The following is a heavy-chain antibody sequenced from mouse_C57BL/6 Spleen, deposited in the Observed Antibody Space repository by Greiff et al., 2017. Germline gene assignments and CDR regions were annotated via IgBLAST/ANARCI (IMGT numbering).Heavy chain of an antibody. J-gene: IGHJ2*01. V-gene: IGHV3-6*01. CDR3: ARDTNWGFDY. Sequence: EVKLMASGPGLVKPSQSLSLTCSVTGYSITSGYYWNWIRQFPGNKLEWMGYISYDGSNNYNPSLKNRISITRDTSKNQFFLKLNSVTTEDTATYYCARDTNWGFDYWGQGTTLTVSS. CDR2: ISYDGSN. CDR1: GYSITSGYY. D-gene: IGHD4-1*01.